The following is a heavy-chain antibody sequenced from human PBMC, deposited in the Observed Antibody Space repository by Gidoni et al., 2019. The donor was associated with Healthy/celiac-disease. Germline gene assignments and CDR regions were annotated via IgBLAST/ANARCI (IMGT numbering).Heavy chain of an antibody. J-gene: IGHJ3*02. CDR3: ARLLASYDIMTGYYMSAFDI. CDR1: GASISSYY. CDR2: IYYSGRT. D-gene: IGHD3-9*01. Sequence: QVQLQAPGPGLEKASEILSLTCPLSGASISSYYRSWIRQPPGKGLEWIGYIYYSGRTNTNHCLKSRVTISVNTSKNQFSLKLSSVTAADTAVYYCARLLASYDIMTGYYMSAFDIWGQGTMVTVSS. V-gene: IGHV4-59*12.